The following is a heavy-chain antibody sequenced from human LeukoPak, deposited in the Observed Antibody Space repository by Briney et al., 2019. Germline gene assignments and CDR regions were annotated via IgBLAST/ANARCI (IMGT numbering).Heavy chain of an antibody. D-gene: IGHD3-16*01. V-gene: IGHV4-59*01. J-gene: IGHJ4*02. CDR2: FHNSGTS. CDR1: DDSISDYY. Sequence: SQTLSLTCTVSDDSISDYYRGWIRQPPGKGLEWIGYFHNSGTSTYNPSLKSRVTISADTSKNQFSLKLNSLTTADTAVYYCTRGAGWLIDYWGQGILVTVSS. CDR3: TRGAGWLIDY.